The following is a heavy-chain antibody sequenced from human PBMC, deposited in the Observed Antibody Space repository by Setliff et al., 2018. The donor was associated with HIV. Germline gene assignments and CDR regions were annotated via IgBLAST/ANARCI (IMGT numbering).Heavy chain of an antibody. CDR2: ISYSGST. D-gene: IGHD5-18*01. CDR1: GASIRSQY. V-gene: IGHV4-59*11. J-gene: IGHJ4*01. Sequence: PSETLSLTCTVSGASIRSQYWSWIRQPPGKGLEWIGYISYSGSTNYNPSLESRVAMSVDTSKQQFSLEVSSVNAADTAVYYCARTRGYSYGTLAGFDYWGRGSLVTVSS. CDR3: ARTRGYSYGTLAGFDY.